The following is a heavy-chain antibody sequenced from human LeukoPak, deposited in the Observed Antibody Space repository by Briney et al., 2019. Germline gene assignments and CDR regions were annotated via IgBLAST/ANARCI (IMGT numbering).Heavy chain of an antibody. CDR1: GFTLSSYA. V-gene: IGHV3-23*01. CDR2: ISGSGGST. J-gene: IGHJ4*02. CDR3: AKREGGSYTSPYDY. Sequence: PGGSLRLSCAASGFTLSSYAMSWVRQAPGKGLEWVSAISGSGGSTYYADSVKGRFTISRDNSKNTLYLQMNSLRAEDTAVYYCAKREGGSYTSPYDYWGQGTLVTVSS. D-gene: IGHD1-26*01.